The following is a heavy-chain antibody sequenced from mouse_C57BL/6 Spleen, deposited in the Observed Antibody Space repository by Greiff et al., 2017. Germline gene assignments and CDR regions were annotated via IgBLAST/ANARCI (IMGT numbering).Heavy chain of an antibody. CDR1: GFTFSDSC. V-gene: IGHV5-12*01. D-gene: IGHD2-4*01. J-gene: IGHJ3*01. CDR3: ANYEYGFAY. CDR2: ICNGGGST. Sequence: EVKLVESGAGLVQPGGSLKLSCAASGFTFSDSCMYWVRQTPEKRLEWVAYICNGGGSTYYPATVKGRFTISRDNAKNTLYLQMSRLTSEDRAMYYCANYEYGFAYWGQGTLVTVSA.